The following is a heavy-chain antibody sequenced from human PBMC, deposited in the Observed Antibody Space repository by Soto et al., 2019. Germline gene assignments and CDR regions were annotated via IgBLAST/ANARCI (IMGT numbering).Heavy chain of an antibody. D-gene: IGHD3-22*01. J-gene: IGHJ6*02. CDR1: GYTFTSYY. V-gene: IGHV1-46*01. Sequence: ASVKVSCKASGYTFTSYYMHWMRQAPGQGLEWMGIINPSGGSTSYAQKFQGRVTMTRDTSTSTVYMELSSLRSEDTAVYYCARDFSRGDSGYSLYYYGMDVWGQGTTVTVSS. CDR2: INPSGGST. CDR3: ARDFSRGDSGYSLYYYGMDV.